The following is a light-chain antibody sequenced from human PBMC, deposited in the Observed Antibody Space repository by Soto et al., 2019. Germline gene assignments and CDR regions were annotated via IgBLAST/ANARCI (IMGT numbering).Light chain of an antibody. J-gene: IGKJ1*01. Sequence: DIQMTQSPSSVSASVGDRVTITCRASQGISSWLAWYQQKPGKAPNLLIYAASSLHSGVPSRFSGSGSGTDFTLTISSLQPKDFAVYYCQQYGSSPRTFGQGTKVDIK. CDR3: QQYGSSPRT. CDR2: AAS. V-gene: IGKV1-12*01. CDR1: QGISSW.